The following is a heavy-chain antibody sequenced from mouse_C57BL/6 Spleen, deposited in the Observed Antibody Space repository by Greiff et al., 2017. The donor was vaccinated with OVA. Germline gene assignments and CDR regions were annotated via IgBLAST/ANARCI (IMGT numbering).Heavy chain of an antibody. CDR2: ISYDGSN. V-gene: IGHV3-6*01. D-gene: IGHD1-1*01. Sequence: EVQLQQSGPGLVKPSQSLSLTCSVTGYSITSGYYWNWIRQFPGNKLEWMGYISYDGSNNYNPSLKNRISITRDTSKNQFFLKLNSVTTEDTATYYCARNYYGSLWYFDVWGTGTTVTVSS. J-gene: IGHJ1*03. CDR1: GYSITSGYY. CDR3: ARNYYGSLWYFDV.